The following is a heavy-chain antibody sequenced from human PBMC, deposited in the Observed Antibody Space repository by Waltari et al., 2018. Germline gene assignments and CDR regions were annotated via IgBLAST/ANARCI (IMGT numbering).Heavy chain of an antibody. Sequence: EVQLVESGGDLVQPGGSLRLSCAASGFTFNSYIMNWVRQAPGKVLEWVSYISSSSSTIYYADSVKGRFTISRDNAKNSLYLQMNSLRAEDTAVYYCARDSNKKYFQHWGQGTLVTVSS. D-gene: IGHD4-4*01. J-gene: IGHJ1*01. CDR2: ISSSSSTI. CDR1: GFTFNSYI. V-gene: IGHV3-48*01. CDR3: ARDSNKKYFQH.